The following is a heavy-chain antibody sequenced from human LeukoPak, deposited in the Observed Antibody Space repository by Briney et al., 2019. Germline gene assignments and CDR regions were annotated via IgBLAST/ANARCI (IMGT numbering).Heavy chain of an antibody. CDR2: INAGNGHT. V-gene: IGHV1-3*03. CDR3: ARDSTRVYGDYERIDAFDI. Sequence: ASVKVSCKPSGYTFTNYALHWVRQAPGQRPEWMGWINAGNGHTRYSQEFQGRVTITRDTSASTAYMEVSSLRPEDMAVYYCARDSTRVYGDYERIDAFDIWGQGTMVTVSS. CDR1: GYTFTNYA. D-gene: IGHD4-17*01. J-gene: IGHJ3*02.